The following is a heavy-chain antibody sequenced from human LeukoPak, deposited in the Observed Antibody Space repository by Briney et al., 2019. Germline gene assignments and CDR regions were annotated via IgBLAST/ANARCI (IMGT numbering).Heavy chain of an antibody. CDR1: GFTFSSYA. CDR2: ISGSGGST. CDR3: AKDVIAVAASSVVAFDI. D-gene: IGHD6-19*01. J-gene: IGHJ3*02. Sequence: PGGSRRLSCAASGFTFSSYAMSWVRQAPGKGLEWDSAISGSGGSTYYADSVKGRFTISRDNSKNTLYLQMNSLRAEDTAVYYCAKDVIAVAASSVVAFDIWGQGTMVTVSS. V-gene: IGHV3-23*01.